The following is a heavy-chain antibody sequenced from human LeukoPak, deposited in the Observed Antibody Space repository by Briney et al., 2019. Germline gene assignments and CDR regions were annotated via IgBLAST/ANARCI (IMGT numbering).Heavy chain of an antibody. D-gene: IGHD3-16*02. CDR2: IASETYGGTA. V-gene: IGHV3-49*04. J-gene: IGHJ6*03. CDR1: GFTFGDYA. Sequence: GGSLRLSCTASGFTFGDYAMTWVRQAPGKGLEWVGFIASETYGGTAEYAASVKGRFTISRDDSKSIAYLQMNSLKTEDTAVYYCASSVVHYYYMDVWGKGTTVTVSS. CDR3: ASSVVHYYYMDV.